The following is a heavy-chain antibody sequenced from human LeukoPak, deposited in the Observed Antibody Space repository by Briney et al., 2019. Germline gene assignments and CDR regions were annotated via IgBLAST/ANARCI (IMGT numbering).Heavy chain of an antibody. CDR1: GYTFTSYY. CDR3: ARAYLGSRYQPLLWWGNYYYYYMDV. D-gene: IGHD2-2*01. V-gene: IGHV1-46*01. J-gene: IGHJ6*03. Sequence: GASVKVSCKASGYTFTSYYMHWVRQAPGQGLEWMGIINPSGGSTSYAQKFQGRVTITADESTSTAYMELSSLRSEDTAVYYCARAYLGSRYQPLLWWGNYYYYYMDVWGKGTTVTISS. CDR2: INPSGGST.